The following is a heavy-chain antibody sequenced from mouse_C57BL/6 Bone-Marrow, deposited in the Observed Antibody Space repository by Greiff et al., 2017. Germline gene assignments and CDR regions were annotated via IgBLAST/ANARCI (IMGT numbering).Heavy chain of an antibody. D-gene: IGHD4-1*01. CDR3: ERQGLGRNLDD. CDR2: ISSGGSYT. J-gene: IGHJ2*01. Sequence: DVKLVESGGDLVKPGGSLKLSCAASGFTFSSYGMSWVRQTPDKRLEWVATISSGGSYTYYPDSVKGRFTISRDNAKNTLYLQMSSLKSEDTAMYSCERQGLGRNLDDWGTGTTLTVSS. V-gene: IGHV5-6*02. CDR1: GFTFSSYG.